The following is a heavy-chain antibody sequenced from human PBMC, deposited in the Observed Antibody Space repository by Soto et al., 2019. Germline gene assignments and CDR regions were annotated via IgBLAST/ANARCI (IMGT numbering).Heavy chain of an antibody. CDR3: ATVRGGYYYAMDV. CDR2: IYHSGST. CDR1: GGSISSSNW. D-gene: IGHD3-10*01. J-gene: IGHJ6*02. Sequence: SQTLSLTCAVSGGSISSSNWWSWVRQPPGKGMEWIVEIYHSGSTNYNPSLKSRVTISVDKSKNQFSLKLSSVTAADTAVYYCATVRGGYYYAMDVWGQGTTVTVSS. V-gene: IGHV4-4*02.